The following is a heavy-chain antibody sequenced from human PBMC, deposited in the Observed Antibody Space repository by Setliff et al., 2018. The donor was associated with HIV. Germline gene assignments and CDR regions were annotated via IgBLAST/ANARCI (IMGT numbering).Heavy chain of an antibody. CDR3: ARDSEHPTGYFDS. Sequence: PSETLSLTCTVSDDSITTHYWSWIRQPPGKGLEWIGYIYSGGSSNYNPSLKSRSSVSMDMSRKQFSLKLTSVTAADTATYYCARDSEHPTGYFDSWGRGILVTVSS. V-gene: IGHV4-59*11. D-gene: IGHD1-1*01. J-gene: IGHJ4*02. CDR1: DDSITTHY. CDR2: IYSGGSS.